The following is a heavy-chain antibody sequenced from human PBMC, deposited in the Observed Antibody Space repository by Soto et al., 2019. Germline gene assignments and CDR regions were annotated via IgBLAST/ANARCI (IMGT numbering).Heavy chain of an antibody. CDR1: GYTFTSFG. Sequence: ASVKVSCKASGYTFTSFGITWVRQAPGQGLEWMGWISSHNGDTKHAQKLQGRVTMTTDTSTTTAYMELRSLRSDDTAVYYYDSSGYYLLDYWGQGTLVTVSS. J-gene: IGHJ4*02. V-gene: IGHV1-18*01. CDR3: DSSGYYLLDY. D-gene: IGHD3-22*01. CDR2: ISSHNGDT.